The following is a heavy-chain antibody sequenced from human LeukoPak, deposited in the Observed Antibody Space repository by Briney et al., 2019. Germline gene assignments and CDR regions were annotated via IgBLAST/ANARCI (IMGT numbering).Heavy chain of an antibody. J-gene: IGHJ4*02. CDR3: ARVAVGATFFDH. CDR1: GGSISSYY. D-gene: IGHD1-26*01. Sequence: SETLSLTCTVSGGSISSYYWSWIRQPPGKGLEWIGYIYYSGSTNYNPSLKSRVTISVDTSKNQFSLKLSSVPAADTAVYYCARVAVGATFFDHWGQGTLVTVFS. CDR2: IYYSGST. V-gene: IGHV4-59*01.